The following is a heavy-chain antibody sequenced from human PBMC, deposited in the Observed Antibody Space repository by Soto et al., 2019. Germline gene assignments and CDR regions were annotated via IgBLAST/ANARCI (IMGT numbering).Heavy chain of an antibody. CDR2: IHYTGGI. CDR1: GGSISTDHYH. CDR3: AREDDGGDRDYYGLDV. Sequence: QVQLQESGPGLLRPSQTLSLTCTVSGGSISTDHYHWTWIRQTPGKGLEWIGYIHYTGGIQSNPSLQSRVSMSVDTSKNLFSLKLSSVTAADTAVYFCAREDDGGDRDYYGLDVWGQGTTVTVSS. J-gene: IGHJ6*02. D-gene: IGHD2-21*02. V-gene: IGHV4-30-4*01.